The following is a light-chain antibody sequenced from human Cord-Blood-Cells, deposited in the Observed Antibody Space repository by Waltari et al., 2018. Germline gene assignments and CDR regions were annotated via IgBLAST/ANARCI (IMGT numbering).Light chain of an antibody. CDR2: GAS. V-gene: IGKV3-15*01. CDR1: QSVSSN. Sequence: EIVMPQSPATLSVSPAERATLSCRASQSVSSNLAWYQQKPGQAPRLLIYGASTRATGIPARFSGSGSGTEFTLTISSLQSEDFAVYYCQQYNNWPRTFGQGTKVEIK. CDR3: QQYNNWPRT. J-gene: IGKJ1*01.